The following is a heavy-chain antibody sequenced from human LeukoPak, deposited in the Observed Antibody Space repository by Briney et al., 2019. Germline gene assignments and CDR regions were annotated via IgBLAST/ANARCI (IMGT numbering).Heavy chain of an antibody. CDR2: IYTSGST. D-gene: IGHD6-13*01. CDR1: GYSISSGYY. CDR3: AREGSSWDPLDY. V-gene: IGHV4-61*02. Sequence: TLSLTCTVSGYSISSGYYWGWIRQPAGKGLEWIGRIYTSGSTNYNPSLKSRVTISLDTSKNQFSLKLSSVTAADTAVYYCAREGSSWDPLDYWGQGTLVTVSS. J-gene: IGHJ4*02.